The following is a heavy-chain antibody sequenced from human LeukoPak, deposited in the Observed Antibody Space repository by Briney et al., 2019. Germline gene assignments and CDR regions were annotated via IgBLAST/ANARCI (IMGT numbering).Heavy chain of an antibody. D-gene: IGHD1-20*01. J-gene: IGHJ5*02. CDR3: ARRAQGPNWNDGNWFDP. Sequence: GESLKISCKGSGYSFTSYWIGWVRQMPGKGLEWMGIIYPGDSDTRYSPSFQGQVTISADKSISTAYLQWSSLEASDTAVYYCARRAQGPNWNDGNWFDPWGQGTLVTV. CDR1: GYSFTSYW. CDR2: IYPGDSDT. V-gene: IGHV5-51*01.